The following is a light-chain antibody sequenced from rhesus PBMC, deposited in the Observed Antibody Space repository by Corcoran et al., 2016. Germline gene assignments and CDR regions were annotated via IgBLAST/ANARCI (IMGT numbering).Light chain of an antibody. J-gene: IGLJ1*01. Sequence: QAALTQPPSVSGSPGQSVTISCTGTSSDIGGYNYVSWYQQHPGKAPKLMIYDVSKRPSGVSDRFSGSKSGNTVSLTISGLQAEDGADYYCSSFAGSNTYIFGAGTRLTVL. CDR2: DVS. CDR3: SSFAGSNTYI. V-gene: IGLV2-23*01. CDR1: SSDIGGYNY.